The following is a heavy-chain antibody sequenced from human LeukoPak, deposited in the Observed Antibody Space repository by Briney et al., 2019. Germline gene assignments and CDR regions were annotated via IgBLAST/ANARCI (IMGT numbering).Heavy chain of an antibody. V-gene: IGHV4-61*01. CDR3: ARDIIADGPFDY. Sequence: SETLSLTCTVSGGSVSSGSYYWSWIRQPPGKGLEWIGYIYYSGSTNYNPSLKSRVTISVDTSKNQFSLKLSSVTAGDTAVYYCARDIIADGPFDYWGQGTLVTVSS. CDR1: GGSVSSGSYY. J-gene: IGHJ4*02. CDR2: IYYSGST. D-gene: IGHD2-21*01.